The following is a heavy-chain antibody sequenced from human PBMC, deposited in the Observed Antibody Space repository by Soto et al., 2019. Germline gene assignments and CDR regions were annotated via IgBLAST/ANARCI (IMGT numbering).Heavy chain of an antibody. CDR3: ARSRGSYYYYGMDV. V-gene: IGHV3-33*01. J-gene: IGHJ6*02. CDR1: GFTFSTYG. D-gene: IGHD3-10*01. Sequence: GGSLRLSCVASGFTFSTYGMHWVRQAPGKGLEWVAMTWYDESHKYYTDSVKDRFTISRDNSKNTLYLQMNSLRAEDTAVYYCARSRGSYYYYGMDVWGQGTTVTVSS. CDR2: TWYDESHK.